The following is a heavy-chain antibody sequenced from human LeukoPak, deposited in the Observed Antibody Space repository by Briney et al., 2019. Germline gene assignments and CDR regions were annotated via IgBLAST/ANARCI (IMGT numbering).Heavy chain of an antibody. CDR3: ARGGWNSDY. V-gene: IGHV3-7*01. Sequence: GGSLRLSCAASGFSFSTYWMSWVRQAPGKGLEWVANTKQDASDKNYVDSVKGRFTISRDNAKNSLYLQMNSLRVEDTAVYYCARGGWNSDYWGQGTLVTVSS. J-gene: IGHJ4*02. CDR1: GFSFSTYW. D-gene: IGHD6-19*01. CDR2: TKQDASDK.